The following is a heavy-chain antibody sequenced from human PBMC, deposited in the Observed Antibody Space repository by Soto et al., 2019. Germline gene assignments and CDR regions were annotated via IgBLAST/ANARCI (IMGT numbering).Heavy chain of an antibody. J-gene: IGHJ3*02. CDR1: GFTFSNYG. V-gene: IGHV3-30*18. Sequence: QVQLVESGGGVVQPGRSLRLSCAASGFTFSNYGMHWVRQAPGKGLEWGAVISYDGSNKYYADSVKGRFTISRDNSKNTLYLQMISLRAEDTAVYYCAKDLSRTSDAFDIWGQGTLVTVSS. CDR3: AKDLSRTSDAFDI. CDR2: ISYDGSNK.